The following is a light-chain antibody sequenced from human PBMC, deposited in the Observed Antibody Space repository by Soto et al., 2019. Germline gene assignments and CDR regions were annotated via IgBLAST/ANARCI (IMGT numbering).Light chain of an antibody. Sequence: EIVLTQSPGTLCLSPGEKATLSCRASQSVSSNYLAWYQQKPGQAPRLLIYGASSRATGIPDRFSGSGSGTDFTLTIRRLEPEDFAVYYCQQYGSSYPWTFGQGTKVEI. J-gene: IGKJ1*01. CDR3: QQYGSSYPWT. CDR2: GAS. CDR1: QSVSSNY. V-gene: IGKV3-20*01.